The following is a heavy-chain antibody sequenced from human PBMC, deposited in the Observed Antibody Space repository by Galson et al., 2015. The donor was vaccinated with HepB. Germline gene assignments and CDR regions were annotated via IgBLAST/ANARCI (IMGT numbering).Heavy chain of an antibody. CDR1: GFTFSSYS. Sequence: SLRLSCAASGFTFSSYSMNWVRQAPGKGLEWVSSISSSSSYIYYADSVKGRFTISRDNAKNSLYLQMNSLRAEDTAVYYCARAGGDSSGYYYFDYWGQGTLVTVSS. J-gene: IGHJ4*02. D-gene: IGHD3-22*01. CDR2: ISSSSSYI. V-gene: IGHV3-21*01. CDR3: ARAGGDSSGYYYFDY.